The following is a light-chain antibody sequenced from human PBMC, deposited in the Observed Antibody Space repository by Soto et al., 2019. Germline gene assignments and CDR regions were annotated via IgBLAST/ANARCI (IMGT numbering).Light chain of an antibody. CDR3: QVWDSSSDQWV. CDR2: YDR. CDR1: NIGSKN. V-gene: IGLV3-21*01. J-gene: IGLJ3*02. Sequence: SYELTQPPSVSVAPGKTARITCGGNNIGSKNVHWYQQKPGQAPVVVIYYDRDRPSGIPERFSGSNSGNTATLTISRVEAGDEADYYCQVWDSSSDQWVFGGGTKLTVL.